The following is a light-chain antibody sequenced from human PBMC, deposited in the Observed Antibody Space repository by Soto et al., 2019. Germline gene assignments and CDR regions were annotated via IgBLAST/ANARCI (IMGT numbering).Light chain of an antibody. V-gene: IGLV2-8*01. CDR1: SRDVGGYNY. J-gene: IGLJ2*01. CDR2: EVY. Sequence: QSAPTQPPSASGSPGQSVTFSCTGTSRDVGGYNYVSWNQQYPGKAPKLMIYEVYKRHSGVPDRFSGSKSGNTASLTVSGLQPEDEADYYCSAYAGSSTWVFGGGTKVTVL. CDR3: SAYAGSSTWV.